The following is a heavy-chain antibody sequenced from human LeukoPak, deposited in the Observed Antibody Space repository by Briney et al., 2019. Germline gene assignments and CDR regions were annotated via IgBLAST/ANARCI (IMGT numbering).Heavy chain of an antibody. CDR2: ISGSGGST. CDR1: GFTFSSYA. J-gene: IGHJ4*02. D-gene: IGHD1-1*01. V-gene: IGHV3-23*01. CDR3: AKGAGGTIYLLDY. Sequence: QAGGSLRLSCAASGFTFSSYAMSRVRQAPGKGLEWVSAISGSGGSTYYADSVKGRFTISRDNSKNTLYLQMNSLRAEDTAVYYCAKGAGGTIYLLDYWGQGTLVTVSS.